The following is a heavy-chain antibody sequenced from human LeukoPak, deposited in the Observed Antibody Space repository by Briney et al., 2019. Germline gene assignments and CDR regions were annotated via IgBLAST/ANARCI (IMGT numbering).Heavy chain of an antibody. CDR1: GFTVGSYS. CDR3: AKKGSRIAAAGPYFDY. CDR2: IDSSSSFI. J-gene: IGHJ4*02. D-gene: IGHD6-13*01. Sequence: PGGSVTLSCAGSGFTVGSYSMNWVRHAPGQGLEGVLSIDSSSSFIYYADSVKGRFTISRDNAKNSLYLQMNSLRAEDTAVYYCAKKGSRIAAAGPYFDYWGQGTLVTVSS. V-gene: IGHV3-21*01.